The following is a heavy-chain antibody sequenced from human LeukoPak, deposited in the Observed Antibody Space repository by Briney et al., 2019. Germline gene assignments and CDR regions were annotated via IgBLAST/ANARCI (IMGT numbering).Heavy chain of an antibody. CDR3: ARGLKVPAASRPKDYYYYMDV. CDR1: GGSLSGYY. Sequence: SETLSLTCAVYGGSLSGYYWSWIRQPPGKGLEWIGEINHSGSTNYNPSLKSRVTISVDTSKNQFSLKLSSVTAADTAVYYCARGLKVPAASRPKDYYYYMDVWGKGTTVTVSS. J-gene: IGHJ6*03. D-gene: IGHD2-2*01. V-gene: IGHV4-34*01. CDR2: INHSGST.